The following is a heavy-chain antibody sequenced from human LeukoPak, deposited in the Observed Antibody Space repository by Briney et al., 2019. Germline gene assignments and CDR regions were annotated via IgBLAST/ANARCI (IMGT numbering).Heavy chain of an antibody. Sequence: KTSETLSLTCAVYGGSFSGYYWSWIRQPPGKGLDWIGEINHSGNTKYNPSLKRRVTISADTSKNQFSLKLTSVTAADTAVYYCARGKYSGSYSGGNGYYFDSWGRGTLVTVFS. CDR1: GGSFSGYY. V-gene: IGHV4-34*01. D-gene: IGHD1-26*01. CDR2: INHSGNT. CDR3: ARGKYSGSYSGGNGYYFDS. J-gene: IGHJ4*02.